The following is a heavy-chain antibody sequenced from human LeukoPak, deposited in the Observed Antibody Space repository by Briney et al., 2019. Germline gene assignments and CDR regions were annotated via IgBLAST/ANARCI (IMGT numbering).Heavy chain of an antibody. CDR1: ALRFSSFA. V-gene: IGHV3-23*01. J-gene: IGHJ4*02. CDR2: ISGSGGST. D-gene: IGHD3-3*01. Sequence: GGSLRLSCAASALRFSSFAMTWVRQVPGKGLEWVSAISGSGGSTYYADSVKGRFTISRDNSKNTLYLQMNSLRAEDTAVYYCAKDLDDFWSGSDGSYFDYWGQGTLVTVSS. CDR3: AKDLDDFWSGSDGSYFDY.